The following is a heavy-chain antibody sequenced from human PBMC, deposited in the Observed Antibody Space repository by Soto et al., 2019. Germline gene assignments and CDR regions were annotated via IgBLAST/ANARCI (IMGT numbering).Heavy chain of an antibody. Sequence: SETLSLTCAVSGGSISSSNWWSWVRQPPGKGLEWIGEIYHSGSTNYNPSLKSRVTISVDKSKNQFSLKLSSVTAADTAVYYCARARGERVAADYYYYYGMDVWGQGTTVTVSS. CDR1: GGSISSSNW. V-gene: IGHV4-4*02. CDR3: ARARGERVAADYYYYYGMDV. D-gene: IGHD6-19*01. J-gene: IGHJ6*02. CDR2: IYHSGST.